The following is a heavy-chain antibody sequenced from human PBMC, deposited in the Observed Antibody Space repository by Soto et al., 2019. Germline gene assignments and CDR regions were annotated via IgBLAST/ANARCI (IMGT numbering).Heavy chain of an antibody. V-gene: IGHV1-18*01. Sequence: ASVKVSCKASGYTFTSYGISWVRRAPGQGLEWMGWISAYNGNTNYAQKLQGRVTMTTDTSTSTAYMELRSLRSDDTAVYYCARVGIAAPWPHNWFDPWGQGTLVTVSS. D-gene: IGHD6-6*01. CDR1: GYTFTSYG. J-gene: IGHJ5*02. CDR2: ISAYNGNT. CDR3: ARVGIAAPWPHNWFDP.